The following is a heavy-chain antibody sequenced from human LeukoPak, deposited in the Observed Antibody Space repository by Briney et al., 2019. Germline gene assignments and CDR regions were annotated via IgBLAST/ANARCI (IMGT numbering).Heavy chain of an antibody. J-gene: IGHJ6*03. CDR3: ARNSLYCSGGSCSKIYYYYMDV. V-gene: IGHV1-69*05. D-gene: IGHD2-15*01. CDR2: IISILGIA. CDR1: GGTFSSYA. Sequence: ASVKVSCKASGGTFSSYAISWVRQAPGQGLEWMGKIISILGIAYYAQKFQGRVSITTDESTSTAYMELSSLRAEDTAVYYCARNSLYCSGGSCSKIYYYYMDVWGKGTTVTVSS.